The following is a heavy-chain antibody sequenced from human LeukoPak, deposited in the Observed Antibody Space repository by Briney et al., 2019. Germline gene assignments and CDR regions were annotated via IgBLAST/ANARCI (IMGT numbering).Heavy chain of an antibody. Sequence: PSKTLSLTCAVYGGSFSGYYWSWIRQPPGKGLEWIGSIYYSGSTYYNPSLKSRVTISVDTSKNQFSLKLSSVTAADTAVYYCARLEAYSSSSGGWFDPWGQGTLVSVSS. CDR2: IYYSGST. J-gene: IGHJ5*02. CDR3: ARLEAYSSSSGGWFDP. D-gene: IGHD6-6*01. V-gene: IGHV4-34*01. CDR1: GGSFSGYY.